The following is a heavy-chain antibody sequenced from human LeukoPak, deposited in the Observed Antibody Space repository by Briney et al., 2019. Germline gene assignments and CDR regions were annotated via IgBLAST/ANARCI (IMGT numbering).Heavy chain of an antibody. CDR1: GYTFTSYD. J-gene: IGHJ6*03. D-gene: IGHD2-2*01. CDR3: ARGLSSCSSTSCRYYYYYMDV. V-gene: IGHV1-8*01. CDR2: MNPNSGNT. Sequence: ASVQVSCKASGYTFTSYDINWVRQATGQGLEWMGWMNPNSGNTGYAQKFQGRVTMTRNTSISTAYMELSSLRSEDTAVYYCARGLSSCSSTSCRYYYYYMDVWGKGTTVTVSS.